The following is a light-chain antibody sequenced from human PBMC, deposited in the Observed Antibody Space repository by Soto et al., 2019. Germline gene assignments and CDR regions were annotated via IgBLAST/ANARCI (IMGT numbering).Light chain of an antibody. CDR1: SSNIGSNT. Sequence: VLTQPPSASGTPGQRVTISCSGSSSNIGSNTVNWYQQLPGTAPKLLIYSNNQRPSGVPDRFSGSKSGTSASLAISGLQSEDEADYYSAAWDDSLNGYVFGPGTKATVL. J-gene: IGLJ1*01. CDR2: SNN. CDR3: AAWDDSLNGYV. V-gene: IGLV1-44*01.